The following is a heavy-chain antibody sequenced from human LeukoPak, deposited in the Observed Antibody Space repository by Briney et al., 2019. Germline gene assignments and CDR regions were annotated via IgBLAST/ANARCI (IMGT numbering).Heavy chain of an antibody. D-gene: IGHD4-17*01. V-gene: IGHV1-18*01. CDR3: ARLDYDYWFDP. J-gene: IGHJ5*02. CDR2: ITTYNGNT. Sequence: ASVKVSCKTSGYTFTKYGISWVRQAPGQGLEWMGWITTYNGNTDYAQKVQGRLTMTADTSTSTAYMELRSLRSDDTAVYYCARLDYDYWFDPWGQGTLVTVSS. CDR1: GYTFTKYG.